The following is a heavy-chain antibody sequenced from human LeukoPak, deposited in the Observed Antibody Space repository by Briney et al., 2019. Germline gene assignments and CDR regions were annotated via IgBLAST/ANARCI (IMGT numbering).Heavy chain of an antibody. CDR3: ARERTYYDSSGNWFDP. J-gene: IGHJ5*02. V-gene: IGHV3-48*01. CDR2: ISSSSSTI. CDR1: GFTFSSYS. D-gene: IGHD3-22*01. Sequence: GGSLRLSCAASGFTFSSYSMNWVRQAPGKGLEWVSYISSSSSTIYYADSVKGRFTISRDNSKNTLYLQMNSLRAEDTAVYYCARERTYYDSSGNWFDPWGQGTLVTVSS.